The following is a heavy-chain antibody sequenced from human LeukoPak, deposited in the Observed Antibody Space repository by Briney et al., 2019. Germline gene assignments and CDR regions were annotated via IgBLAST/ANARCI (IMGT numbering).Heavy chain of an antibody. D-gene: IGHD6-13*01. J-gene: IGHJ4*02. CDR1: GFTFSSYA. CDR3: AKESGSSPVFSH. V-gene: IGHV3-23*01. Sequence: GGSLRLSCAASGFTFSSYAMSGVRQAPGKGQEWVSAISFSGGSTYYADSVKGRFTISRDNSKNTLYLQMNSLRAEDTAVYYCAKESGSSPVFSHWGQGTLVTVSS. CDR2: ISFSGGST.